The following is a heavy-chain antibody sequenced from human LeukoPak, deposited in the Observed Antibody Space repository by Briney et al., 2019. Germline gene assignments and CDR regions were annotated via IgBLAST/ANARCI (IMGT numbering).Heavy chain of an antibody. V-gene: IGHV3-30-3*01. CDR2: ISYDGSIK. CDR1: GFTFSSYA. CDR3: ARGYGQQLDFDY. Sequence: GGSLRLSCAASGFTFSSYALHWVRQAPGKGLQWVAVISYDGSIKYYADSVRGRFTISRDNSKKTLYLQMNSLRAEDTGVYYCARGYGQQLDFDYWGQGTLVTVSS. J-gene: IGHJ4*02. D-gene: IGHD6-13*01.